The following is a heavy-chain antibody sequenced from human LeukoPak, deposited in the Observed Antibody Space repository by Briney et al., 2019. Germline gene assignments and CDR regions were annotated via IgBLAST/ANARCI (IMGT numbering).Heavy chain of an antibody. CDR1: GGSISSGSYY. Sequence: SQTLSLTCTVSGGSISSGSYYWSWIRQPAGKGLEWIGRIYTSGSTNYNPSLKSRATISVDTSKNQFSLKLSSVTAADTAVYYCAMYYYGSGSLNWFDPWGQGSLVTVSS. D-gene: IGHD3-10*01. V-gene: IGHV4-61*02. J-gene: IGHJ5*02. CDR3: AMYYYGSGSLNWFDP. CDR2: IYTSGST.